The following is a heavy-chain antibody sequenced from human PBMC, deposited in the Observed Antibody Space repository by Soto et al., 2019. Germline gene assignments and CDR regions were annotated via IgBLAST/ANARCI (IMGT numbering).Heavy chain of an antibody. D-gene: IGHD3-16*01. CDR3: AALSAPTDY. J-gene: IGHJ4*02. CDR2: ISYDGSNK. V-gene: IGHV3-30-3*01. Sequence: GGSLRLSCAASGFTFSSYAMHWVRQAPGKGLEWVAVISYDGSNKYYADSVKGRFTISRDNSKNTLYLQMNSLRAEDTAVYFCAALSAPTDYWGQGTLVTVSS. CDR1: GFTFSSYA.